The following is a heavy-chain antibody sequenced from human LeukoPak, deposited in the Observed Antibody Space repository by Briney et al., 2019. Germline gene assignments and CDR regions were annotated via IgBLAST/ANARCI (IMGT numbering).Heavy chain of an antibody. CDR1: GFTFSSYW. Sequence: PGGSLRLSCAASGFTFSSYWMSWVRQAPGKGLEWVANIKQDGSEKYYVDSVKGRFTISRDNAKNSLYLQMNSLRAEDTAVYYCARATPKTTGAAGLNYYYGMDVWGQGTTVTVSS. V-gene: IGHV3-7*01. J-gene: IGHJ6*02. CDR2: IKQDGSEK. D-gene: IGHD6-13*01. CDR3: ARATPKTTGAAGLNYYYGMDV.